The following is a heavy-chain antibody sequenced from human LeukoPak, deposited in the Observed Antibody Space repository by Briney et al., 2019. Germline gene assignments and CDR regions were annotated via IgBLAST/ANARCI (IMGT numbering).Heavy chain of an antibody. D-gene: IGHD6-25*01. CDR1: GYTFTGYY. V-gene: IGHV1-2*04. J-gene: IGHJ6*02. CDR2: INPNSGGT. Sequence: GASVKVSCKASGYTFTGYYMHWVRQAPGQGLEWMGRINPNSGGTNYAQKFQGWVTMTRDTSISTAYMELSRLTSDDTAVYYCARDSSENYYYYGMDVWGQGTTVTVSS. CDR3: ARDSSENYYYYGMDV.